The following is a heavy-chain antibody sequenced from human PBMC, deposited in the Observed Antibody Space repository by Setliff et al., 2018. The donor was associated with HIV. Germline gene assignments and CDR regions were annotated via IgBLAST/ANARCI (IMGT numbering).Heavy chain of an antibody. Sequence: SCAASGFSFGSHSMHWVRQAPGKGLEWIASINSGSNYIYYIDSVKGRFTISRDNAKKSLYLQMSSLRAEDAAVYYCARGLSGGYCSGGSCYPFDLWGQGTRSPSPQ. J-gene: IGHJ4*02. V-gene: IGHV3-21*01. D-gene: IGHD2-15*01. CDR1: GFSFGSHS. CDR3: ARGLSGGYCSGGSCYPFDL. CDR2: INSGSNYI.